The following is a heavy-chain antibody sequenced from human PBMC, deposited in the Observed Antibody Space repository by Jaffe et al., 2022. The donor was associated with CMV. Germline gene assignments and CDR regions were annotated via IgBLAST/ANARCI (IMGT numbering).Heavy chain of an antibody. D-gene: IGHD6-13*01. V-gene: IGHV3-66*01. Sequence: EVQLVESGGGLVQPGGSLRLSCAASGFTVSSNYMSWVRQAPGKGLEWVSVIYSGGSTYYADSVKGRFTISRDNSKNTLYLQMNSLRAEDTAVYYCARDPRNPAAADMIDAFDIWGQGTMVTVSS. CDR2: IYSGGST. CDR1: GFTVSSNY. CDR3: ARDPRNPAAADMIDAFDI. J-gene: IGHJ3*02.